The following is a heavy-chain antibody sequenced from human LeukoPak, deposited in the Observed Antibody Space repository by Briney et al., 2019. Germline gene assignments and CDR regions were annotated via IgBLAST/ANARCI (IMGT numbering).Heavy chain of an antibody. J-gene: IGHJ6*01. Sequence: ASVKVSCKASGSTFTSYGISWVRQAPGQGLEWMGWISAYNGNTNSAQKLQGRVTMTTATSTSTAYMELRSRRSEDTAVYYCARDPGRYYESRDYGYYYYGIDVWGQETTVT. D-gene: IGHD3-22*01. CDR3: ARDPGRYYESRDYGYYYYGIDV. V-gene: IGHV1-18*01. CDR2: ISAYNGNT. CDR1: GSTFTSYG.